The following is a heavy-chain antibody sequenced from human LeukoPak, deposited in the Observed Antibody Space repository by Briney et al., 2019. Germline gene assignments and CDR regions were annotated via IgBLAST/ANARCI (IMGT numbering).Heavy chain of an antibody. CDR3: TRGVGSSPYY. CDR2: INRGGSIT. V-gene: IGHV3-74*01. D-gene: IGHD1-26*01. Sequence: GGSLRLSCAASGFTLSLYWMHWVRQAPGKGLVWVSRINRGGSITDYADSVRGRFTISRDNAQNTLYLQMDSLRVGDTAVYYCTRGVGSSPYYWGQGTLVTVSS. CDR1: GFTLSLYW. J-gene: IGHJ4*02.